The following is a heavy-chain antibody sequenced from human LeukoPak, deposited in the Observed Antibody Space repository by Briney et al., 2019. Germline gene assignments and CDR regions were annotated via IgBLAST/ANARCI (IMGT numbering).Heavy chain of an antibody. CDR1: GFTFSGYA. CDR3: VRGGSPTVTLEY. J-gene: IGHJ4*02. Sequence: LAGGSLRLSCAAPGFTFSGYAMHWVRQAPGKGLEWVAVISYDGSNKYYAESVKGRFTVSRDNSKNTLYLQMSDLTSDDTAVYYCVRGGSPTVTLEYWGQGTLVTVSS. V-gene: IGHV3-30*04. D-gene: IGHD4-17*01. CDR2: ISYDGSNK.